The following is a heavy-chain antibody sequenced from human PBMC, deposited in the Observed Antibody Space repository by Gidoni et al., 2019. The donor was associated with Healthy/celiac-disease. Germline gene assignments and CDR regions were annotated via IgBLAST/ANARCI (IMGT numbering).Heavy chain of an antibody. CDR2: INPSGGST. D-gene: IGHD4-17*01. CDR1: GYTFTSYY. Sequence: QVQLVQSGAEVKKPGASVKVSCKASGYTFTSYYMHWVRQAPGQGLEWMGIINPSGGSTSYAQKFQGRVTMTRDTSTSTVYMELSSLRSEDTAVYYCARDPFEKNYGGIEGNWFDPWGQGTLVTVSS. J-gene: IGHJ5*02. CDR3: ARDPFEKNYGGIEGNWFDP. V-gene: IGHV1-46*01.